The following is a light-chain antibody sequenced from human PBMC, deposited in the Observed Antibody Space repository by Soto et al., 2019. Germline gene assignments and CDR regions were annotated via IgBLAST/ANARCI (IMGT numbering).Light chain of an antibody. CDR1: QSVSNNN. J-gene: IGKJ4*01. V-gene: IGKV3-15*01. CDR2: GVS. CDR3: QQYSSWPLT. Sequence: EIVMTQSPGTLSVSPGEGATLSCRASQSVSNNNVAWYQQKPGQAPRLLMHGVSTRATGIPARFSGSGSGTDFTLTISSLQSEDFAVYYCQQYSSWPLTFGGGTKVEIK.